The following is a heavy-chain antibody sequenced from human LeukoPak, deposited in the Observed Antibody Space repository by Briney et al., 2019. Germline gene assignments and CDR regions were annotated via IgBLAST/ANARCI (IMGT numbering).Heavy chain of an antibody. Sequence: SETLSLTCTVSGGSNSSSTYYWGWIRQSPGKGLEWIGSIYYNGNTYYNPSLKSRVTVSADKSKKLFSLKLDSVTAADTAVYFCARVHYSGMDVWGQGTTVTVSS. CDR1: GGSNSSSTYY. CDR3: ARVHYSGMDV. CDR2: IYYNGNT. V-gene: IGHV4-39*02. J-gene: IGHJ6*02.